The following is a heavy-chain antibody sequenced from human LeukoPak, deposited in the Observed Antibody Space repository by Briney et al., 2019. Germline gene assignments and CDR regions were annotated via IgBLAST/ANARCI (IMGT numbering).Heavy chain of an antibody. CDR1: GYTFTGYY. J-gene: IGHJ3*02. Sequence: SVKVSCKASGYTFTGYYIHWVRQAPGQGLAWMGWINPRNGGTYYAQNLQGRVPMTRDTAISTVYMELSRLTSDDAAMYYCARDCEGAANDAFDIWGQGTTVTVSS. V-gene: IGHV1-2*02. CDR3: ARDCEGAANDAFDI. D-gene: IGHD2-21*01. CDR2: INPRNGGT.